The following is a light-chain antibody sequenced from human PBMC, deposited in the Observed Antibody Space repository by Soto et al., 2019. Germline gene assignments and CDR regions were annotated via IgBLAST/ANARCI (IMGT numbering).Light chain of an antibody. V-gene: IGKV1-17*01. J-gene: IGKJ1*01. Sequence: DIQMTQSPSSLSASVGDRVTITCRASQAITNDLSWYQQKPAEPPKRLIYAASTLHSGVPSRFSGSGSGTEFTLTISSLQPEDFATYFCLQHNSYPRTFGQGTKVEIK. CDR1: QAITND. CDR3: LQHNSYPRT. CDR2: AAS.